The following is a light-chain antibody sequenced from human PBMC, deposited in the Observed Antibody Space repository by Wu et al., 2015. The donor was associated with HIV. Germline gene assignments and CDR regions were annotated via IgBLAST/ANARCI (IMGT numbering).Light chain of an antibody. Sequence: EIVLTQSPGTLSLSPGERATLSCRASQSVSSSYLAWYQQKPGQAPRLLIYGASSRATGIPDRFSGSGSGTDFTLTISRLEPEDFAVYYRQQYGSSPWTFGQETKVEIK. V-gene: IGKV3-20*01. CDR2: GAS. CDR3: QQYGSSPWT. J-gene: IGKJ1*01. CDR1: QSVSSSY.